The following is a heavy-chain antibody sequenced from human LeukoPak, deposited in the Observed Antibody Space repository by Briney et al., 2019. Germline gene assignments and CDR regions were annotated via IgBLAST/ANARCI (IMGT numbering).Heavy chain of an antibody. CDR3: AKYDFWSGRWFDP. CDR2: ISSSGSTI. V-gene: IGHV3-11*04. Sequence: GGSLRLTCAASGFTFSDYYMSWIRQAPGKGREWVSYISSSGSTIYYADSVKGRFTISRDNAKNSLYLQMNSLRAEDTAVYYCAKYDFWSGRWFDPWGQGTLVTVSS. D-gene: IGHD3-3*01. CDR1: GFTFSDYY. J-gene: IGHJ5*02.